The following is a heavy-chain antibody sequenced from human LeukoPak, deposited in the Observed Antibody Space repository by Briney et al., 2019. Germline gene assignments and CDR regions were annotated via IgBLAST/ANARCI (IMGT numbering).Heavy chain of an antibody. CDR1: GFTFSSYE. J-gene: IGHJ4*02. CDR2: IRYDGSNK. CDR3: AKSVTIFGVVTTIDFDY. D-gene: IGHD3-3*01. V-gene: IGHV3-30*02. Sequence: GGSLRLSCAASGFTFSSYEMNWVRQAPGKGLEWVAFIRYDGSNKYYADSVKGRFTISRDNSKNTLYLQMNSLRAEDTAVYYCAKSVTIFGVVTTIDFDYWGQGTLVTVSS.